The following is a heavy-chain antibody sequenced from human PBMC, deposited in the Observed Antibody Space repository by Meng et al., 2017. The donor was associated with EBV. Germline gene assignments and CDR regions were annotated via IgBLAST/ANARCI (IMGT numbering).Heavy chain of an antibody. CDR3: ARGLAYGDYGVDY. Sequence: QVQLVQSGSELKKPGAFVTVSCKASGYSLSTFAMNWVRQAPGQGLEWMGWINTDTGYATYAQGFRGRFVFSLETSVSTAYLQINSLKAADTAMYYCARGLAYGDYGVDYWGQGTLVTVSS. CDR1: GYSLSTFA. J-gene: IGHJ4*02. CDR2: INTDTGYA. V-gene: IGHV7-4-1*02. D-gene: IGHD2-21*01.